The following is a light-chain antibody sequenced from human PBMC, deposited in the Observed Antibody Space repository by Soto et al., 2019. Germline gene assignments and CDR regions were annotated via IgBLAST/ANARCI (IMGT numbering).Light chain of an antibody. CDR2: DAS. Sequence: EIVMTQSPATLSVSPGERATLSCRASQRVSRNLAWYQQKPGQAPRLLIYDASVRATSLLARFSGSGSGTEFTLTISSLQSEDFAVYYCQQYNNWPWTFGQGTKVEIK. J-gene: IGKJ1*01. CDR1: QRVSRN. CDR3: QQYNNWPWT. V-gene: IGKV3-15*01.